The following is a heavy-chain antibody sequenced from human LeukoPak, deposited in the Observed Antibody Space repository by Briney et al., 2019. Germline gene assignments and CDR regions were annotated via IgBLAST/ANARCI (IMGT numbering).Heavy chain of an antibody. CDR1: GGSFSGYY. Sequence: SETLSLTCAVYGGSFSGYYWSWIRQPPGKGLEWIGEINHSGSTNYNPSLKSRVTISVDTSKDQFSLTLSSVTAAHTAVYHCARPQRAGTKYDDFDIWGQGTMVTVSS. J-gene: IGHJ3*02. V-gene: IGHV4-34*01. CDR3: ARPQRAGTKYDDFDI. CDR2: INHSGST. D-gene: IGHD6-19*01.